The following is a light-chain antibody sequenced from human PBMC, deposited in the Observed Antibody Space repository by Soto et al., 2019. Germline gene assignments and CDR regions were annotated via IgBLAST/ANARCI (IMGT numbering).Light chain of an antibody. Sequence: IVMTQSPATLSLSPGERAILSCRSTQSVGGDLACYQRKPGQAPRILIYGAYSMSPGIPARFSGSGSGTEFTITISSLQSEDFAVYYCQQYENWPQLTFGGGTKVDIK. J-gene: IGKJ4*01. CDR1: QSVGGD. V-gene: IGKV3-15*01. CDR3: QQYENWPQLT. CDR2: GAY.